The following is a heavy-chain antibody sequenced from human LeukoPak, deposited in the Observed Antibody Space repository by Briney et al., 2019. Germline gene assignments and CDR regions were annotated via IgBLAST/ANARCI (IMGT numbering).Heavy chain of an antibody. CDR1: GFTFSSYS. CDR3: ARGKYSSGWYYFDY. V-gene: IGHV3-33*08. J-gene: IGHJ4*02. Sequence: GGSLRLSCAASGFTFSSYSMNWVRQAPGRGLEWVAVMSYDGSNKNYADSVKGRFTISRDNSENTLFLQMDSLRAEDTAVYYCARGKYSSGWYYFDYWGQGTLVTVSS. D-gene: IGHD6-19*01. CDR2: MSYDGSNK.